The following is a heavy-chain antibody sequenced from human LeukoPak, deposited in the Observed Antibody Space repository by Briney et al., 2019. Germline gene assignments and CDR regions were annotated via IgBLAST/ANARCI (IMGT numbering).Heavy chain of an antibody. J-gene: IGHJ4*02. CDR1: GFTFSSYS. V-gene: IGHV3-21*01. D-gene: IGHD5-18*01. CDR3: ARDHEQLWHLDY. CDR2: ISSSSSYI. Sequence: GGSLRLSCVASGFTFSSYSMNWVRQAPGKGLEWVSSISSSSSYIYYADSVKDRFTISRDNAKNSLYLQMNSLRAEDTAVYYCARDHEQLWHLDYWGQGTLVTVSS.